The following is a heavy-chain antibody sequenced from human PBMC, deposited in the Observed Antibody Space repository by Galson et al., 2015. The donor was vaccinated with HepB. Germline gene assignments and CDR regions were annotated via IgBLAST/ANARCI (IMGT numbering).Heavy chain of an antibody. CDR3: ARDRIRLAWDYKAQVDGLYYMDV. V-gene: IGHV4-31*03. J-gene: IGHJ6*03. Sequence: TLSLTCTVSGGSISSGGYYWSWIRQHPGKGLEWIGYIYYSGSTYYNPSLKSRVTISVDTSKNQFSLKLSSVTAADTAVYYCARDRIRLAWDYKAQVDGLYYMDVWGKGTTVTVSS. D-gene: IGHD1-7*01. CDR1: GGSISSGGYY. CDR2: IYYSGST.